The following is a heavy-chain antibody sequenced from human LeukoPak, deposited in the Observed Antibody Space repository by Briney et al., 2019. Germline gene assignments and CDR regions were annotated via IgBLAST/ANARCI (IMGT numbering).Heavy chain of an antibody. V-gene: IGHV3-21*01. CDR2: ISSSTSSI. CDR3: ARDWGGDGVFDY. CDR1: GFTFSGYS. Sequence: AGGSPRLSCAASGFTFSGYSMNWVRQAPGKGLEWVSSISSSTSSIYYADSVKGRFTISRDNAKNSLYLQMNSLRAEDTAVYYCARDWGGDGVFDYWGQGTLVTVSS. J-gene: IGHJ4*02. D-gene: IGHD3-16*01.